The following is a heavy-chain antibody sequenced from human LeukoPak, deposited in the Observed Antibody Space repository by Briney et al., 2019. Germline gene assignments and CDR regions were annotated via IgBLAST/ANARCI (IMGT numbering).Heavy chain of an antibody. Sequence: GGSLRLSCAASGFTISDHFMDWVRQAPGKGLEWGGRTRNKNNRHTTDYPASVKGRFTISRDDSKNSLSLQMNSLITEDSGVYYCARSYCSRTDCNNGMAVWGQGTTVTVSS. CDR1: GFTISDHF. D-gene: IGHD2-2*01. V-gene: IGHV3-72*01. J-gene: IGHJ6*02. CDR2: TRNKNNRHTT. CDR3: ARSYCSRTDCNNGMAV.